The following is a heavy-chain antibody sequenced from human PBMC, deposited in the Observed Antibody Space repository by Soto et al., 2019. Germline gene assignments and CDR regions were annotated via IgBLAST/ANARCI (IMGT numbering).Heavy chain of an antibody. D-gene: IGHD3-10*01. Sequence: QVHLQESGPGLVKPSETLSLTCTVSGASMNDYYGSWVRQSPGKGLEWIGYMFYSGRSNYNSSLTSRVTISVDMLRNEFSQKLTSVTAADTAVYYCVRSGHSIRGATWGLGNLVTVSS. CDR3: VRSGHSIRGAT. CDR2: MFYSGRS. J-gene: IGHJ5*02. CDR1: GASMNDYY. V-gene: IGHV4-59*01.